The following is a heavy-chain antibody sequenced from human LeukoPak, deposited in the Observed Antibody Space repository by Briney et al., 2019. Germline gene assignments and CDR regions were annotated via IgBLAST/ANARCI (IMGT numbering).Heavy chain of an antibody. CDR2: IHYSGIT. D-gene: IGHD3-9*01. CDR1: GGSISSSSYY. V-gene: IGHV4-61*05. Sequence: PSETLSLTCTVSGGSISSSSYYWGWIRQPPGKGLEWIGYIHYSGITNYNPSLKSRVTISVDTSKNQFSLKLSSVTAADTAVYYCARALRYFDWFGNGWFDPWGQGTLVTVSS. J-gene: IGHJ5*02. CDR3: ARALRYFDWFGNGWFDP.